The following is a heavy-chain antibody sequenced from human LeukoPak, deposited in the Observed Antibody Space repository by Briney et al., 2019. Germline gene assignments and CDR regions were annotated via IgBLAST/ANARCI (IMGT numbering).Heavy chain of an antibody. CDR3: ARVWVRGVPYYMDV. D-gene: IGHD3-10*01. V-gene: IGHV1-18*01. CDR1: GHTFTSYG. CDR2: ISAYNGNT. J-gene: IGHJ6*03. Sequence: ASVKVSCKASGHTFTSYGISWVRQAPGQGLEWMGWISAYNGNTNYAQKLQGRVTMTTDTSTSTAYMELRSLRSDDTTVYYCARVWVRGVPYYMDVWGKGTTVTVSS.